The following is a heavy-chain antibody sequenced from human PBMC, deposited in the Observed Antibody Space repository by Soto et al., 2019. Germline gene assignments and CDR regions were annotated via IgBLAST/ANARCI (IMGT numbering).Heavy chain of an antibody. CDR2: IIPIFGTA. V-gene: IGHV1-69*06. Sequence: SVKVSCKASGYTFTTFGISWVRQAPGQGLEWMGGIIPIFGTANYAQKFQGRVTITADKSTSTAYMELSSLRSEDTAVYYCARGVGVAAAGNYYFDYWGQGTLVTVSS. D-gene: IGHD6-13*01. CDR3: ARGVGVAAAGNYYFDY. J-gene: IGHJ4*02. CDR1: GYTFTTFG.